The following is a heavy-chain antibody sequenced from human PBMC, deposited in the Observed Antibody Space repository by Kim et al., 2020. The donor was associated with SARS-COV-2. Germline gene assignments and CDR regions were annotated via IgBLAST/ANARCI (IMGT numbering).Heavy chain of an antibody. CDR2: ISAYNGNT. J-gene: IGHJ5*02. D-gene: IGHD2-15*01. CDR1: GYTFISYG. Sequence: ASVKVSCKASGYTFISYGISWVRQAPGQGLEWMGWISAYNGNTYYAQKLQGRVTMTTDTSTSTAYMELRSLRSDDTAVDYCARDRVVVVAATPGDWFDPWGQGTLVTVSS. V-gene: IGHV1-18*01. CDR3: ARDRVVVVAATPGDWFDP.